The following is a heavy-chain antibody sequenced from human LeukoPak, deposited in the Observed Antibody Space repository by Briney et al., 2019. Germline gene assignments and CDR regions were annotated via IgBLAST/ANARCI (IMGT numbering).Heavy chain of an antibody. J-gene: IGHJ4*02. Sequence: GGSLRLSCAASGFTFSDYYMSWIRQAPGKGLEWVSYISNSGSTIYYADSVKGRFTISRDNAKNSLYLQMNSLRAEDTAVYYCAKDRGLVGATTLFDYWGQGTLVTVSS. CDR2: ISNSGSTI. CDR1: GFTFSDYY. V-gene: IGHV3-11*04. D-gene: IGHD1-26*01. CDR3: AKDRGLVGATTLFDY.